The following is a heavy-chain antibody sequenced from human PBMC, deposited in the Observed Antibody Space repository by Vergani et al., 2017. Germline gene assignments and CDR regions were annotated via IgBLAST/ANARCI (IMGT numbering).Heavy chain of an antibody. D-gene: IGHD3-9*01. J-gene: IGHJ4*02. CDR2: IRYDGSNK. Sequence: QVQLVESGGGVVQPGGSLRLSCAASGFTFSSYGMHWVRQAPGKGLEWVAFIRYDGSNKYYADSVKGRFTISRDNSKNTLYLQMNSLRAEDTAVYYCAKMGLRYFDWLLGYGGQGTLVTVSS. CDR1: GFTFSSYG. V-gene: IGHV3-30*02. CDR3: AKMGLRYFDWLLGY.